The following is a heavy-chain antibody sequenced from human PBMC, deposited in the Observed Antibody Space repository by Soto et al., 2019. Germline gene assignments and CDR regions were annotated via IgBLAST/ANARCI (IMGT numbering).Heavy chain of an antibody. CDR3: AKSAYNWNDGFFDF. J-gene: IGHJ4*02. Sequence: QVQLVESGGGVVQPGRSLRLSCAASGFTFSNYGMHWVRQAPGKGLKWVAVISYDGNNKYYADSVKGRFTISRDNSKNTLYLQMNSLRAEDTAVYYCAKSAYNWNDGFFDFWGQGTLVTVSS. V-gene: IGHV3-30*18. CDR1: GFTFSNYG. CDR2: ISYDGNNK. D-gene: IGHD1-1*01.